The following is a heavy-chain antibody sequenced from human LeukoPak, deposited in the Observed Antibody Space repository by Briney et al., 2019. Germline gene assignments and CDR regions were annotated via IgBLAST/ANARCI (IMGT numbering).Heavy chain of an antibody. J-gene: IGHJ4*02. CDR2: TYYRSKWYN. V-gene: IGHV6-1*01. CDR3: ARHGRITMVRGDPGSTPFDY. Sequence: SHTLSLTRAISGDSVSSNSAAWNWITQSPSRGLEWLGRTYYRSKWYNDYAVSVKSRITINPDTSMNQFSLQLSSVTAADTAVYYCARHGRITMVRGDPGSTPFDYWGQGTLVTVSS. CDR1: GDSVSSNSAA. D-gene: IGHD3-10*01.